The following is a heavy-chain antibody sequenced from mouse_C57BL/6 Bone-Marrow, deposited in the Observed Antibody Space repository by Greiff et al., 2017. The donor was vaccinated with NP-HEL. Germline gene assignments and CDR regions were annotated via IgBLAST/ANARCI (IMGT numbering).Heavy chain of an antibody. Sequence: VQLQQSGAELVRPGTSVKLSCKASGYTFTSYWMHWVKQRPGQGLEWIGVIDPSDSYTNYNQKFKGKATLTVDTSSSTAYMQLSSLTSEDSAVYYCAIYDYDSYWGQGTLVTVSA. CDR3: AIYDYDSY. CDR1: GYTFTSYW. CDR2: IDPSDSYT. V-gene: IGHV1-59*01. D-gene: IGHD2-4*01. J-gene: IGHJ3*01.